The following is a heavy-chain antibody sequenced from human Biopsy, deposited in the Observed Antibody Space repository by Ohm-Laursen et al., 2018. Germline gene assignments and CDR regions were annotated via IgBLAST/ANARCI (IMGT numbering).Heavy chain of an antibody. CDR1: GGSISSETNY. CDR2: IFYGGIT. CDR3: ARHPTGFWFDP. J-gene: IGHJ5*02. V-gene: IGHV4-39*01. Sequence: SETLSLTCAVSGGSISSETNYWGWIRQPPGKGLEWIGSIFYGGITYYNPSLKSRVTISLDPSKNQFSLNLSSVSGADTAVYYCARHPTGFWFDPWGQGTLVTVSS.